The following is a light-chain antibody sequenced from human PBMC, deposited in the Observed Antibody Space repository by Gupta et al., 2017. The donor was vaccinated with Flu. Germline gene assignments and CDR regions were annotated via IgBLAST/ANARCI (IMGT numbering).Light chain of an antibody. Sequence: VTRGGSASIYCVPSQCLLQSNVDNCLDWYLQKPEQSPQLLIYLGSSRACGVPDRFSGSGCGTDFTLKISRVEAEDVVVYYCMQALQTPFTFGQGTKMEIK. J-gene: IGKJ2*01. CDR3: MQALQTPFT. V-gene: IGKV2-28*01. CDR1: QCLLQSNVDNC. CDR2: LGS.